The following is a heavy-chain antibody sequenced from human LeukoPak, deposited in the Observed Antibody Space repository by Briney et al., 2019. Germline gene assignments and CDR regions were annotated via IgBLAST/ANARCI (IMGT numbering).Heavy chain of an antibody. Sequence: SVKVSCKASGGTFSSYAISWVRQAPGQGLEWMGRIIPIFGTANYAQKFQGRVTITTDESTSTAYMELSSLRSEDTAVYYCARGAVAGTGPTDYWGQGTLVTVSS. J-gene: IGHJ4*02. CDR3: ARGAVAGTGPTDY. CDR2: IIPIFGTA. V-gene: IGHV1-69*05. CDR1: GGTFSSYA. D-gene: IGHD6-19*01.